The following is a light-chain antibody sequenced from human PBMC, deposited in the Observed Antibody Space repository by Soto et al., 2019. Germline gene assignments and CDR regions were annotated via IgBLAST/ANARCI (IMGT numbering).Light chain of an antibody. CDR3: QQYSDNWT. J-gene: IGKJ1*01. CDR1: QSISSW. CDR2: KAS. Sequence: DIQMTQSPSTLSASVEDRVTITCRASQSISSWLAWYQQKPGTAPNLLIYKASTLQGGVPSRFSGSGSGTEFTLTSSSLQPDDSAIYYCQQYSDNWTFGQGTKVEMK. V-gene: IGKV1-5*03.